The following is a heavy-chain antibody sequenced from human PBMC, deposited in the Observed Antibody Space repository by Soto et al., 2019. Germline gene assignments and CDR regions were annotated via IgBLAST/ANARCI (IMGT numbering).Heavy chain of an antibody. D-gene: IGHD3-10*01. CDR1: GFGFDSYA. CDR2: IGSSGGAI. Sequence: EVQLLESGGGLVQVGGSLRLSCVGSGFGFDSYAMSWVRQAPGKGLEWVSGIGSSGGAIVYADSVRGRFTISRDNSRNALYLHMTSLRAGDTAVYYCAKALWFGVSSPYFDYWGQGTLVTVSS. CDR3: AKALWFGVSSPYFDY. J-gene: IGHJ4*02. V-gene: IGHV3-23*01.